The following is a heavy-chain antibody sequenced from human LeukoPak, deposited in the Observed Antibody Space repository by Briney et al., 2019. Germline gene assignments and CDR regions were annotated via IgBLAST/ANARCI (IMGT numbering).Heavy chain of an antibody. CDR3: AKDTLIVVVPADWFDP. Sequence: PRGSLRLSCAASGFTFSSYAMSWVRQAPGKGLDWVSAISGSGGSTYYADSVKGRFTISRDNSKNTLYLQMNSLRAEDTAVYYCAKDTLIVVVPADWFDPWGQGTLVTVSS. V-gene: IGHV3-23*01. J-gene: IGHJ5*02. CDR2: ISGSGGST. CDR1: GFTFSSYA. D-gene: IGHD2-2*01.